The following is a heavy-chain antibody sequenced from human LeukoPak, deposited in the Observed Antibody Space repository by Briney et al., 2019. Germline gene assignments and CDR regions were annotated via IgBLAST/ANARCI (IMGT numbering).Heavy chain of an antibody. CDR1: GYTFTSYG. J-gene: IGHJ4*02. V-gene: IGHV1-8*02. CDR2: MNPNTGST. D-gene: IGHD4-23*01. CDR3: ARGFSDGGNLFDY. Sequence: ASVKVSCKASGYTFTSYGINWVRQAPGQGLEWMGWMNPNTGSTGYAQKFQGRVTMTANTSISTVYMELSSLRSEDTAVYYCARGFSDGGNLFDYWGQGTLVTVSS.